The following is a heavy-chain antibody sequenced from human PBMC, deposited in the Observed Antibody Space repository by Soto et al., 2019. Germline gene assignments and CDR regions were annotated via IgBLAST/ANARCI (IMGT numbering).Heavy chain of an antibody. CDR2: IYHSGST. Sequence: QLQLQESGSGLVKPSQTLSLTCAVSGGSISSGGYSWSWIRQPPGKGLEWIGYIYHSGSTYYNPSLKSRVTLSVDRSKNQFSLKLSSVTAADTAVYYCATQDTAMVAHAFDIWGQGTMVTVSS. D-gene: IGHD5-18*01. J-gene: IGHJ3*02. CDR3: ATQDTAMVAHAFDI. CDR1: GGSISSGGYS. V-gene: IGHV4-30-2*01.